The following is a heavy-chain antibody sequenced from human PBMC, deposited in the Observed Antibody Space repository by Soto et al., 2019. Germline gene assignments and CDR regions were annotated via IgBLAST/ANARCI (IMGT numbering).Heavy chain of an antibody. J-gene: IGHJ3*02. CDR1: GYTFTGYY. V-gene: IGHV1-2*04. D-gene: IGHD3-9*01. Sequence: GASVKVSCKASGYTFTGYYMHWVRQAPGQGLEWMGWINPNSGGTNYAQKFQGWVTMTRDTSISTAYMELSRLRSDDTAVYYCVRVAYDILTGPMDEDAFDIWGQGTMVTVSS. CDR2: INPNSGGT. CDR3: VRVAYDILTGPMDEDAFDI.